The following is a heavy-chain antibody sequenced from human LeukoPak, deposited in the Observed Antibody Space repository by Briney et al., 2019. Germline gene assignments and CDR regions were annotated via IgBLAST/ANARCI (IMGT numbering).Heavy chain of an antibody. CDR3: ARGFGSGHSSRADGPSY. D-gene: IGHD6-13*01. CDR1: GYTLTELS. V-gene: IGHV1-24*01. J-gene: IGHJ4*02. Sequence: ASVKVSCKVSGYTLTELSMHWVRQAPGKGLEWMGGFDPEDGETIYAQKFQGRVTMTEDTSTDTAYMELSSLRSEDTAVYYCARGFGSGHSSRADGPSYWGQGTLVTVSS. CDR2: FDPEDGET.